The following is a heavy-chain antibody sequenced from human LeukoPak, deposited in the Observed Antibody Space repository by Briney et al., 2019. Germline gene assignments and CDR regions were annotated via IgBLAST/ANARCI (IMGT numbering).Heavy chain of an antibody. V-gene: IGHV5-51*01. CDR2: IYPGDSGT. CDR1: GYRFTSYW. J-gene: IGHJ5*02. CDR3: ARQYTVTENWFDP. D-gene: IGHD4-17*01. Sequence: GESLKISCKGSGYRFTSYWIGWVRQMPGKGLEWMGIIYPGDSGTRYSPSFQGQVTISADKSISTAYLQWSSLKVSDTAMYYCARQYTVTENWFDPWGQGTLVTVSS.